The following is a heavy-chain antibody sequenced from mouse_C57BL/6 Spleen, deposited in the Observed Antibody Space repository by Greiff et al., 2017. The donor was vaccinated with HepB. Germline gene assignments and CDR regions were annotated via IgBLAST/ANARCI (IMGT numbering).Heavy chain of an antibody. Sequence: VQLQQSGPELVKPGASVKISCKASGYAFSSSWMNWVKQRPGKGLEWIGRIYPGDGDTNYNGKFKGKATLTADKSSSTAYMQLSSLTSEDSAVYFCARSPTLDYYDGSTPFAYWGQGTLVTVSA. CDR2: IYPGDGDT. D-gene: IGHD1-1*01. J-gene: IGHJ3*01. V-gene: IGHV1-82*01. CDR1: GYAFSSSW. CDR3: ARSPTLDYYDGSTPFAY.